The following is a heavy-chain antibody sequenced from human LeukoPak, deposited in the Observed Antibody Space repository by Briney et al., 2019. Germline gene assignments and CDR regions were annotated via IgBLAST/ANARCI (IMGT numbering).Heavy chain of an antibody. CDR1: AGSFSAYY. V-gene: IGHV4-34*01. Sequence: AETLSLTCAVYAGSFSAYYWNWIRQPPAKGLEWIGEINHRGSTNYNPSLKSQVTISVDTSKNHFPLRLSSVTAADTAVYYCARVSYYHNPEYWYFDLWGRGTLVTVSS. D-gene: IGHD3-9*01. CDR3: ARVSYYHNPEYWYFDL. J-gene: IGHJ2*01. CDR2: INHRGST.